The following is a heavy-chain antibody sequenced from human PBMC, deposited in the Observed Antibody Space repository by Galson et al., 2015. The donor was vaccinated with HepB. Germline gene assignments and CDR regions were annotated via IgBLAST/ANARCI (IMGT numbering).Heavy chain of an antibody. J-gene: IGHJ4*02. CDR1: GDSVSSNSAA. V-gene: IGHV6-1*01. D-gene: IGHD3-22*01. CDR3: ARAGSYYDSSGYYLDY. Sequence: CAISGDSVSSNSAAWNWIRQSPSRGLEWLGRTYYRSKWYNDYAVSVKSRITINPDTSKNQFSLQLNSVTPEDTAVYYCARAGSYYDSSGYYLDYWGQGTLVTVSS. CDR2: TYYRSKWYN.